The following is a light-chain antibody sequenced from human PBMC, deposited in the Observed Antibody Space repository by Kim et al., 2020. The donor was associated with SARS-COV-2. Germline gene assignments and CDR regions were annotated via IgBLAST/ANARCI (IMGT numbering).Light chain of an antibody. Sequence: GNTGNISCTRSSGSIASNDVQWYQQRPGSAPTTVIYEDNQRPSGVPDRFSGSINSSSNSASLTISGLKTEDEADYYCQSYDSSNQVFGGGTQLTVL. CDR1: SGSIASND. CDR3: QSYDSSNQV. J-gene: IGLJ2*01. CDR2: EDN. V-gene: IGLV6-57*03.